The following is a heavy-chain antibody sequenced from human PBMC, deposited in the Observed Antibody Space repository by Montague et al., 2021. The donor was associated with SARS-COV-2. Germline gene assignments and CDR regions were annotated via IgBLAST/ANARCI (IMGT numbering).Heavy chain of an antibody. CDR3: ARHYGSGFDY. Sequence: SETLSLTCTVSGGSISSSSYYWAWIRQPPGKGLDWIGNIFYTGTTYYNPSLKSRVTIFVDTSKNQFSLKLTSVAAADTAVYYCARHYGSGFDYWGQGTLLTVSS. D-gene: IGHD3-10*01. V-gene: IGHV4-39*01. J-gene: IGHJ4*02. CDR2: IFYTGTT. CDR1: GGSISSSSYY.